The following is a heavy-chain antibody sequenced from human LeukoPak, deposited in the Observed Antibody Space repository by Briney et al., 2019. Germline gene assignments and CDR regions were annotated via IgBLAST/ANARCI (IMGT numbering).Heavy chain of an antibody. D-gene: IGHD1-26*01. CDR2: IYYSGTT. CDR3: VRRVLSFSGPSNFDY. V-gene: IGHV4-39*01. J-gene: IGHJ4*02. CDR1: GGSVSSSTYD. Sequence: TSETLSLTCSVSGGSVSSSTYDWGWIRQPPGKGLEWIGNIYYSGTTYYNPSLKSRVTISIDTSKKQFSLKLTSVTAADTAVYYCVRRVLSFSGPSNFDYWGQGILVTLSS.